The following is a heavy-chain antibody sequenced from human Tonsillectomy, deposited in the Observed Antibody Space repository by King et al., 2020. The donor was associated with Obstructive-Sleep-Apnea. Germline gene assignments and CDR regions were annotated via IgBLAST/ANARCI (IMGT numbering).Heavy chain of an antibody. CDR3: ARGELGMAGPFDY. Sequence: VQLQESCPGLVKPSQTLSLTCTVSVGSISSGGYDWSWIRQHPGKGLGWFGYIYYMGSTYKNPPLKSRVTISVDTSKNQFSLKLTSVTAADTAVYYCARGELGMAGPFDYWGQGTLVTVSS. J-gene: IGHJ4*02. CDR1: VGSISSGGYD. CDR2: IYYMGST. D-gene: IGHD6-19*01. V-gene: IGHV4-31*03.